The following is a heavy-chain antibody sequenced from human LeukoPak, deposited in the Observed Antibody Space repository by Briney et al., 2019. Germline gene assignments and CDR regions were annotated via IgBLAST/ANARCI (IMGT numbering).Heavy chain of an antibody. Sequence: SQTLSLTCAVSGGSISSGGYSWSWIRQPPGKGLEWIGYIYHSGSTYYNPSLKSRVTISVDTSKNQFSLKLGSLTAADTAVYYCARGERLGPDIWGQGTMVTVSS. D-gene: IGHD3-16*01. CDR1: GGSISSGGYS. V-gene: IGHV4-30-2*01. CDR2: IYHSGST. J-gene: IGHJ3*02. CDR3: ARGERLGPDI.